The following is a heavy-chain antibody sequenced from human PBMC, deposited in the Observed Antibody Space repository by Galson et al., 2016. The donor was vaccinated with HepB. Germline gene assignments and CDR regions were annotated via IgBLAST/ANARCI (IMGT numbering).Heavy chain of an antibody. Sequence: SLRLSCAASGFTFEDYAMHWVRQAPGKGLEWVSGISWNSGKINYADSVKGRFTISRDNAKNSLFLQMNSLRPEDTALYYCIKGVGVGGVAGWTYFQHWGLGTLVTVSS. D-gene: IGHD1-26*01. CDR1: GFTFEDYA. J-gene: IGHJ1*01. V-gene: IGHV3-9*01. CDR3: IKGVGVGGVAGWTYFQH. CDR2: ISWNSGKI.